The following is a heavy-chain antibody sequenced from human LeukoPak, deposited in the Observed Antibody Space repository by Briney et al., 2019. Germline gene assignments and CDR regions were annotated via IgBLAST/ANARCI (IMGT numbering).Heavy chain of an antibody. Sequence: SETLSLTCTVSGYSVSSGYYWGWIRQPPGKGLEWIGSMYHSGDTYYNPSLKSRVTISVDTSKNQLSLKLSSVTAADTAVYYCARRESSSSSFGFDYWGQGTLVTVSS. CDR2: MYHSGDT. CDR1: GYSVSSGYY. J-gene: IGHJ4*02. V-gene: IGHV4-38-2*02. D-gene: IGHD6-6*01. CDR3: ARRESSSSSFGFDY.